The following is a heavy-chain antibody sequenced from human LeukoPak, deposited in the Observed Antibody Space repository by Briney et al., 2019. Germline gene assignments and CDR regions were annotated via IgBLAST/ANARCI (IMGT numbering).Heavy chain of an antibody. Sequence: GGSLRLSCAASGFTFSSYWMSWVRQAPGKGLEWVANIKQDGSEKYYADSVKGRFTISRDNSKNTLYLQMNSLRAEDTAVYYCAKGGVLLAYFDYWGQGTLVTVSS. D-gene: IGHD2-8*02. CDR2: IKQDGSEK. CDR1: GFTFSSYW. J-gene: IGHJ4*02. V-gene: IGHV3-7*01. CDR3: AKGGVLLAYFDY.